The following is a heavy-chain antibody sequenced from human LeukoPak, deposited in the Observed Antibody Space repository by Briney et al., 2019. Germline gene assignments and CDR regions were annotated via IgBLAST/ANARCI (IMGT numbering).Heavy chain of an antibody. Sequence: GGSLRLSCAASGFTFSDFWMSWVRQAPGKGLEWVANIKQDQSEKYFVDSVRGRFTIFRDNAKNSLYLQMNSLRAEDTAVYYCARDQGYSGYDWPRSFDYWGQGTLVTVSS. J-gene: IGHJ4*02. CDR2: IKQDQSEK. V-gene: IGHV3-7*01. CDR1: GFTFSDFW. D-gene: IGHD5-12*01. CDR3: ARDQGYSGYDWPRSFDY.